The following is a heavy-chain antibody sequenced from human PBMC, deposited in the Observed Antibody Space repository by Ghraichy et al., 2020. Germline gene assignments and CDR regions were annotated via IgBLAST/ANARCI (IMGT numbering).Heavy chain of an antibody. CDR2: IYYSGST. V-gene: IGHV4-39*01. CDR1: GGSISSSSYY. J-gene: IGHJ5*02. CDR3: ARRGPQLVRRGGDWFDP. D-gene: IGHD6-13*01. Sequence: SETLSLTCTVSGGSISSSSYYWGWIRQPPGKGLEWIGSIYYSGSTYYNPSLKSRVTISVDTSKNQFSLKLSSVTAADTAVYYCARRGPQLVRRGGDWFDPWGQGTLVTVSS.